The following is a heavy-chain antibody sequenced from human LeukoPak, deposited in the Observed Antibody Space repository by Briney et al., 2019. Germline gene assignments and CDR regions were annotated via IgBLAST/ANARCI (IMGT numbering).Heavy chain of an antibody. Sequence: GASVKVSCKASGYTFTSYGISWVRQAPGQGLEWMGWISAYNGNTNYAQKLQGRVTMTTDTSTSTAYMELRSLRSDDTAMYYCARDSAGYCSGGSCYQHYYGMDVWGQGTTVTVSS. J-gene: IGHJ6*02. D-gene: IGHD2-15*01. CDR2: ISAYNGNT. V-gene: IGHV1-18*01. CDR3: ARDSAGYCSGGSCYQHYYGMDV. CDR1: GYTFTSYG.